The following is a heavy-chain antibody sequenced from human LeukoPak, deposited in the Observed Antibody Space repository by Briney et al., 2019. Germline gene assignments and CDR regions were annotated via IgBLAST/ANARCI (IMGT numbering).Heavy chain of an antibody. V-gene: IGHV3-53*01. J-gene: IGHJ1*01. CDR3: ARGPYDSSPSEYFQH. Sequence: GGSLRLSCAASGFTVNSNYMTWVRQAPGKGLEWVSVIYSGGSTYYADSVKGRFTISRDNSKNTLYLQMNSLRAEDTAVYYCARGPYDSSPSEYFQHWGQGTLVTVSS. D-gene: IGHD3-22*01. CDR1: GFTVNSNY. CDR2: IYSGGST.